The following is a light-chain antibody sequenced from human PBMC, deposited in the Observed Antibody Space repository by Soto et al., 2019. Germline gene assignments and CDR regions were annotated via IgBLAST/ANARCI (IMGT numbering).Light chain of an antibody. CDR3: SSYAGSSNPNDV. Sequence: QSALTQPPSVSGSPGQSITISCTGASGDVGSYNLVSWYQQHPGKAPKLMIYDISERPSGVSHRFSGSKSGNTASLTISGLQAEDEADYYCSSYAGSSNPNDVFGTGTKLTVL. V-gene: IGLV2-23*02. CDR1: SGDVGSYNL. CDR2: DIS. J-gene: IGLJ1*01.